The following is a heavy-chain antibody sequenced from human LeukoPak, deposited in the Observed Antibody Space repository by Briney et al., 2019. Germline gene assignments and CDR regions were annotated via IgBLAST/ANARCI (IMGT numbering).Heavy chain of an antibody. CDR1: GYSFTSYW. V-gene: IGHV5-51*01. J-gene: IGHJ4*02. Sequence: GGSLRLSCKGSGYSFTSYWIGWVRQMPGKGLEWMGIIYPGDSDTRYSPSFQGQVTISADKSISTAYLQWSSLKASDTAMYYCARHSDGIAAAGVFDYWGQGTLVTVSS. D-gene: IGHD6-13*01. CDR3: ARHSDGIAAAGVFDY. CDR2: IYPGDSDT.